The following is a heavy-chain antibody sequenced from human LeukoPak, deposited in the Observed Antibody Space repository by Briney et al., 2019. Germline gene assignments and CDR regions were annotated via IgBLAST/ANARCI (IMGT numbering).Heavy chain of an antibody. CDR1: GFTIDAYA. Sequence: GGSLRLSCAASGFTIDAYAMHWVRQAPGRGLEWVSLISGSADTKYYSDSVKGRFTISRDNTKNTLFLQMNSLRTEDTAWYYCVKHGGNIYNWFDTWGQGSLVTVSS. D-gene: IGHD2/OR15-2a*01. V-gene: IGHV3-43*02. CDR3: VKHGGNIYNWFDT. J-gene: IGHJ5*02. CDR2: ISGSADTK.